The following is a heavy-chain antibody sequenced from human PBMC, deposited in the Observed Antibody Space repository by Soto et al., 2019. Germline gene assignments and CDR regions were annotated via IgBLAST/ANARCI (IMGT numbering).Heavy chain of an antibody. V-gene: IGHV4-39*07. Sequence: SETLSLTCTVSGGSISSSSYYWGWIRQPPGKGLEWIGSIYYSGSTYYNPSLKSRVTISVDTSKNQFSLKLSSVTAADAAVDYCAVWARGDRTGGDDAFDIWGQGTMVTVSS. J-gene: IGHJ3*02. CDR1: GGSISSSSYY. D-gene: IGHD3-16*01. CDR2: IYYSGST. CDR3: AVWARGDRTGGDDAFDI.